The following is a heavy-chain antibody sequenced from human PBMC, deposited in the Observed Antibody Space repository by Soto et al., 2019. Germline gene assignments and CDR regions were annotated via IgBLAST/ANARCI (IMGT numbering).Heavy chain of an antibody. CDR3: ARDYSRYYGMDV. Sequence: QVQLVESGGGVVQPGGSLRLSCAASGFTFSNYGMHWVRQAPGTGLESVAVIWYDGSNKYYADSVKGRFTISRDNSKNTMYLQVNSLRAEDTAVYYCARDYSRYYGMDVWGQGTTVTVSS. J-gene: IGHJ6*02. CDR1: GFTFSNYG. CDR2: IWYDGSNK. V-gene: IGHV3-33*01. D-gene: IGHD2-15*01.